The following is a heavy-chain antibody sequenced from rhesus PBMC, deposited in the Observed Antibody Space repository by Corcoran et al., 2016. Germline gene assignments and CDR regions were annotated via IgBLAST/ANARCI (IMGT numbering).Heavy chain of an antibody. CDR1: GYSISSGYY. CDR3: ARRRSGGSPDY. V-gene: IGHV4-99*01. Sequence: QVQLQESGPGLVKPSETLSLTCAVSGYSISSGYYWGWIRRPPGKGLEYIGYISGSSGSTYYNPSLKSRVTISKDTSKNQFSLKLSSVTAADTAVYYCARRRSGGSPDYWGQGVLVTISS. J-gene: IGHJ4*01. CDR2: ISGSSGST. D-gene: IGHD6-31*01.